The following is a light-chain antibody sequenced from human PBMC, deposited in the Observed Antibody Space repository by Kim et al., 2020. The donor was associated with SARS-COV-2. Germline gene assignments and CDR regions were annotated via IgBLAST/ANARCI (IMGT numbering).Light chain of an antibody. Sequence: QTVTLTCTGNNKDVGNQGAAWLQQHRGNPPKLLSYRNNSRPSGISERLSASRSGSTASLTITGLQPEDEADYYCSAWDTSLSAWLFGGGTQLTVL. V-gene: IGLV10-54*01. CDR3: SAWDTSLSAWL. J-gene: IGLJ3*02. CDR1: NKDVGNQG. CDR2: RNN.